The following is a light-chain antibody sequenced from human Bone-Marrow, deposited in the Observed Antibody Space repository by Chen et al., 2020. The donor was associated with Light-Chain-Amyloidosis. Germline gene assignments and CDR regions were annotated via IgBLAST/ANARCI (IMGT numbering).Light chain of an antibody. CDR3: QQYGTSPLT. Sequence: EIVLTQSPGTLSLSPGEGANLSCRASQTISSNYLTCYQQKFGQAPRLLIDGSSSRATGIPDRFTGSGSGTDFTLTINRLEPEDFAMYYCQQYGTSPLTFGGGTKVEIK. J-gene: IGKJ4*01. CDR2: GSS. V-gene: IGKV3-20*01. CDR1: QTISSNY.